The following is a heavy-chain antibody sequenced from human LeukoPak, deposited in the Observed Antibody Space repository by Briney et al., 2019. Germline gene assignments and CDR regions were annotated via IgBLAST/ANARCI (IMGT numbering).Heavy chain of an antibody. CDR1: GFTFSSYS. CDR3: AKDQAGIAAAGRVPFWFDP. V-gene: IGHV3-30*02. D-gene: IGHD6-13*01. Sequence: GGSLRLSCAASGFTFSSYSMNWVRQAPGKGLEWVAFIRYDGSNKYYADSVKGRFTISRDNSKNTLYLQMNSLRAEDTAVYYCAKDQAGIAAAGRVPFWFDPWGQGTLVTVSS. J-gene: IGHJ5*02. CDR2: IRYDGSNK.